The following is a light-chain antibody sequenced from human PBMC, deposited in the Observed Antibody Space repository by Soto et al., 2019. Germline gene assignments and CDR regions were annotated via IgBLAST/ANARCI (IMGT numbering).Light chain of an antibody. CDR1: QGISDF. J-gene: IGKJ1*01. CDR3: HSYNSIPRT. Sequence: DIQMAQSPSSLSASIGDRVTITCRASQGISDFLAWYQQRPGNVPNLLIYGASILQSGVPSRFSGSGSGTHFTLTISSLQPEDVATYYCHSYNSIPRTFGQGTTVEIK. CDR2: GAS. V-gene: IGKV1-27*01.